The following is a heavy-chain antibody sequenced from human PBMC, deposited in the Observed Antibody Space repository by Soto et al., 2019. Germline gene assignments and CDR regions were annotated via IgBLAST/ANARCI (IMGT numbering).Heavy chain of an antibody. Sequence: ASVKVSCKPSGYSFTNFFVPGGRKAPGHGLGGMGIIEPSSGTTSYTQKFQERVTMTRERSMSTVYMEVSRLRSEDTAVYYCARGAVVVPNGLIAGMDVWGLGTTVTVSS. J-gene: IGHJ6*02. CDR3: ARGAVVVPNGLIAGMDV. D-gene: IGHD2-15*01. CDR1: GYSFTNFF. V-gene: IGHV1-46*01. CDR2: IEPSSGTT.